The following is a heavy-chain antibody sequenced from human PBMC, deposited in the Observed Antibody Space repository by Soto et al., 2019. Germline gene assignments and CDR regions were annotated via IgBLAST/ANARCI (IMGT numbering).Heavy chain of an antibody. CDR1: GYTLTTHN. J-gene: IGHJ4*01. V-gene: IGHV1-8*02. CDR3: VRYGVAASY. D-gene: IGHD2-8*01. CDR2: MNPNSGTT. Sequence: ASLKHSCKASGYTLTTHNINTVRQATGQGLEWMGWMNPNSGTTGYAQKFQDRITLTRDTSRATAYMELSSLTSGDTAVYFCVRYGVAASYWGQGTQVTVSS.